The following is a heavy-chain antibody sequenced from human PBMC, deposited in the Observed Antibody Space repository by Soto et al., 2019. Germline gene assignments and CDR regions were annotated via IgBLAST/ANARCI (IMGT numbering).Heavy chain of an antibody. CDR2: TNHSGST. J-gene: IGHJ4*02. CDR1: GGSFSGYY. D-gene: IGHD6-19*01. V-gene: IGHV4-34*01. CDR3: ARGQGYSSGWYGLRYFDY. Sequence: SETLSLTCAVYGGSFSGYYWSWIRQPPGKGLEWIGETNHSGSTNYNPSLKSRVTISVDTSKNQFSLKLSPVTAADTAVYYCARGQGYSSGWYGLRYFDYWGQGTLVTVSS.